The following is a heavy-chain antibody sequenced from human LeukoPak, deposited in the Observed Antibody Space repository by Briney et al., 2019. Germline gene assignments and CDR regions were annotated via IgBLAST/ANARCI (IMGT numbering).Heavy chain of an antibody. Sequence: PGRSLRLSCAASGFTSSSYAMHWVRQAPGKGLEWVAVISYDGSNKYYADSVKGRFTISRDNSKNTLYLQMNSLRAEDTAVYYCATNPGELLRVVGYYSDYWGQGTLVTVSS. D-gene: IGHD1-26*01. V-gene: IGHV3-30*04. CDR2: ISYDGSNK. CDR3: ATNPGELLRVVGYYSDY. J-gene: IGHJ4*02. CDR1: GFTSSSYA.